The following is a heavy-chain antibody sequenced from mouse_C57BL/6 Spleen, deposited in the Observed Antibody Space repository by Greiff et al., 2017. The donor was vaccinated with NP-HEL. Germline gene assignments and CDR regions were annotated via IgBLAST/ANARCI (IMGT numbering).Heavy chain of an antibody. J-gene: IGHJ2*01. CDR1: GYTFTDYY. D-gene: IGHD2-3*01. CDR3: ARMRWLVPDFDY. V-gene: IGHV1-26*01. CDR2: INPNNGGT. Sequence: VQLHQSGPELVKPGASVKISCKASGYTFTDYYMNWVKQSHGKSLEWIGDINPNNGGTSYNQKFKGKATLTVDKSSSTAYMELRSLTSEDSAVYYCARMRWLVPDFDYWGQGTTLTVSS.